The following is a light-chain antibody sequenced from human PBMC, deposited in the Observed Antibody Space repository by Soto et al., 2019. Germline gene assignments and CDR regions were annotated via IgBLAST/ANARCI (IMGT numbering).Light chain of an antibody. CDR3: QQYDNLPIT. V-gene: IGKV1-33*01. Sequence: DIQMTQSPSSLSASVGDRVTITCRASQSISSYLNWYQQKPGKAPKLLIYAASSLQSGVPSRFSGSGSGTDFTFTISSLQPEDIATYYCQQYDNLPITFGQWTRLEI. J-gene: IGKJ5*01. CDR1: QSISSY. CDR2: AAS.